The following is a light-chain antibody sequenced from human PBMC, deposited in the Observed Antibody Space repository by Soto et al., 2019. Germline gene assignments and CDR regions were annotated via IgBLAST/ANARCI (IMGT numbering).Light chain of an antibody. V-gene: IGKV3-20*01. CDR3: QQYGSSPSWT. Sequence: EIVLTQSPGTLSLSPGERATLSCRASQSVSSSYLAWYQQKPGQAPRLLIYGASRRATGIPDRFRGSGSGTEFTLTISRLEPEDFAVYYCQQYGSSPSWTFGQGTKVEIK. J-gene: IGKJ1*01. CDR1: QSVSSSY. CDR2: GAS.